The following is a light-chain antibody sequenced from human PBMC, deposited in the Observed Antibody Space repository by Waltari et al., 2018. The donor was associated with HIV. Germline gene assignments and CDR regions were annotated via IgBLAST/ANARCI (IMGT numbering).Light chain of an antibody. Sequence: QSALTQPPSLSGSLGQSVTISCTGTSSDVGNYNEVSWYQQSPGTAPKLMIYDVSNRPSGVPDRFSGSKSGNTASLTISGLQAEDDADYYCSSFTTSITVVFGGGTKLTVL. CDR3: SSFTTSITVV. V-gene: IGLV2-18*02. CDR1: SSDVGNYNE. CDR2: DVS. J-gene: IGLJ2*01.